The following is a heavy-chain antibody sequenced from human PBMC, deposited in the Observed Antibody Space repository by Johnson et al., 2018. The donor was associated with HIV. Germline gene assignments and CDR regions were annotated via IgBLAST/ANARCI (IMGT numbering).Heavy chain of an antibody. J-gene: IGHJ3*01. CDR3: ARPIFGVVSSPVDAFGV. CDR1: GFTFDDFG. Sequence: EQLVESGGRVVRPGGSLRLSCAASGFTFDDFGMSWVRQAPGKGLEWVPGLNWNGGTTFYADAVKGRFTLSRDNAKNSLYLQMNSLRAEDTALYYCARPIFGVVSSPVDAFGVWGQGTMVTVSS. V-gene: IGHV3-20*04. CDR2: LNWNGGTT. D-gene: IGHD3-3*01.